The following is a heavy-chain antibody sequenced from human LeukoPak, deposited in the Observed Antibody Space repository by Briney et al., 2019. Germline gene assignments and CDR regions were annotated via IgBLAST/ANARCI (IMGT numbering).Heavy chain of an antibody. CDR2: ISGSGGST. CDR3: AKEPSSSSWPYYYYGMDV. CDR1: GFTFNSYA. J-gene: IGHJ6*04. Sequence: GGSLRLSCAASGFTFNSYAMSWVRQAPGKGLEWVSAISGSGGSTYYADSVKGRFTISRDNSKNTLYLQMNSLRAEDTAVYYCAKEPSSSSWPYYYYGMDVWGKGTTVTVSS. D-gene: IGHD6-13*01. V-gene: IGHV3-23*01.